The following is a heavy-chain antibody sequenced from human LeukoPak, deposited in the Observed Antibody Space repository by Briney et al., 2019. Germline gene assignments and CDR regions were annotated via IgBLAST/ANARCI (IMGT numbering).Heavy chain of an antibody. CDR1: GFTFSNYS. J-gene: IGHJ4*02. V-gene: IGHV3-48*04. CDR2: ISSVSSTI. CDR3: ARRSLGGWYGGDYFDY. D-gene: IGHD6-19*01. Sequence: PGGSLRLSCAASGFTFSNYSMNWVRQAPGKGLEWVSFISSVSSTIYYADSVKGRFTISRDNAKNSLYLQMNSLRAEDTAVYYCARRSLGGWYGGDYFDYWGQGTLVTVSS.